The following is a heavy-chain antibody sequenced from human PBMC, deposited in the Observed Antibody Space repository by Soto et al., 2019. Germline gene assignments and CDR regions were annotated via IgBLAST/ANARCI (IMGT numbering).Heavy chain of an antibody. Sequence: SETLSLTCAVSGGSISSGGYSWSWIRQHPGKGLEWIGYIYYSGSTYYNPSLKSRVTISVDTSKNQFSLKLSSVTAADTAVYYCAREGSIYCGGDCLHNWFDPWGQGTLVTVSS. CDR3: AREGSIYCGGDCLHNWFDP. J-gene: IGHJ5*02. CDR2: IYYSGST. D-gene: IGHD2-21*02. CDR1: GGSISSGGYS. V-gene: IGHV4-31*11.